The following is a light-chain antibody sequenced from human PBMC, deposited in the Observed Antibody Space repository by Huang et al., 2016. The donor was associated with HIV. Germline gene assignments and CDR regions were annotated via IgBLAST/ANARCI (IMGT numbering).Light chain of an antibody. V-gene: IGKV3-15*01. J-gene: IGKJ4*01. CDR3: QQYNNWPPLLT. CDR1: QSINNH. CDR2: GAS. Sequence: EIVLTQSPATLSLSPGERAALSCRATQSINNHLAWYQPKPGQSPRPLIYGASTRATGIPARFRVSGSGTEFTLTISSLQSEDFAVYYCQQYNNWPPLLTFGGGTKVEIK.